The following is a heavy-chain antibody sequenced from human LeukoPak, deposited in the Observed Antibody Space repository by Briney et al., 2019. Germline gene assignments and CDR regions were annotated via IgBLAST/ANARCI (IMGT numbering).Heavy chain of an antibody. D-gene: IGHD3-10*01. CDR3: ARHVLLWFGEPDY. CDR1: GSSFTSYW. J-gene: IGHJ4*02. V-gene: IGHV5-10-1*01. CDR2: IDPSDSYT. Sequence: GGSLRISCQGSGSSFTSYWISWVRQLPGKGLEWMGRIDPSDSYTNYSPSFQGHVTISADKSISTAYLQWSSLKASDTATYYCARHVLLWFGEPDYWGQGTLVTVSS.